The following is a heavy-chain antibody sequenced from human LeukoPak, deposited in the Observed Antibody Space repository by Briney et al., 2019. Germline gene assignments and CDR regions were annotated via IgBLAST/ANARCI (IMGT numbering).Heavy chain of an antibody. CDR1: GYTFTSYA. V-gene: IGHV1-18*04. Sequence: GASVKVSCKASGYTFTSYAINWVRQAPGQGLEWMGRLTAATTTYAKHLRDRVTLTTDTSTNTAYLELRSLRSDDTAVYYCCRPMTALPARGAFDLWGQGTMVTVAS. D-gene: IGHD3-22*01. CDR2: LTAATT. J-gene: IGHJ3*01. CDR3: CRPMTALPARGAFDL.